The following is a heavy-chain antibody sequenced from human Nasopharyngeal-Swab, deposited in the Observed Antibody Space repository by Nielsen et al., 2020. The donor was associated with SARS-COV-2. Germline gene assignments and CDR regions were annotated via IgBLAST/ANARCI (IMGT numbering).Heavy chain of an antibody. CDR3: ARDQQATDDFWSGYYSVRTENYGMDV. V-gene: IGHV4-39*07. D-gene: IGHD3-3*01. Sequence: SETLSLTCTVSGGSISSSSYYWGWIRQPPGKGLAWIGSIYYSGSTYYNPSLKSRVTISVDTSKNQFSLKLSSVTAADTAVYYCARDQQATDDFWSGYYSVRTENYGMDVWGQETTVTVSS. CDR2: IYYSGST. CDR1: GGSISSSSYY. J-gene: IGHJ6*02.